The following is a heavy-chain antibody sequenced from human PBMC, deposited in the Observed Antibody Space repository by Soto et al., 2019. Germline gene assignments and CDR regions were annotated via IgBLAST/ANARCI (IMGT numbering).Heavy chain of an antibody. V-gene: IGHV4-31*01. J-gene: IGHJ3*02. Sequence: SETLSLTCTVAGGSVSSGGYYWSRIRQHPGKGLQWIGYIYNSGRTYYNPSLKSLVTISVDTSKNHFSLNLNSVTGADTAVYYCARSPLGYAFDMWGQGTMVTVS. CDR1: GGSVSSGGYY. CDR3: ARSPLGYAFDM. D-gene: IGHD5-12*01. CDR2: IYNSGRT.